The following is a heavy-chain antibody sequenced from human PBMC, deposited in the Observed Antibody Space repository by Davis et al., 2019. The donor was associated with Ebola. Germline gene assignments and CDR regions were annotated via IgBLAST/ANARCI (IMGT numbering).Heavy chain of an antibody. D-gene: IGHD3-10*01. CDR3: ARGGAQTYHYGSGKYSFVYYFDY. Sequence: SETLSLTCTVSGYSISSGYYWGWIRQPPGKGLEWIGSIYHSGSTYYNPSLKSRVTISVDTSKNQFSLKLSSVTAADTAVYYCARGGAQTYHYGSGKYSFVYYFDYWGQGILVTVSS. J-gene: IGHJ4*02. CDR2: IYHSGST. CDR1: GYSISSGYY. V-gene: IGHV4-38-2*02.